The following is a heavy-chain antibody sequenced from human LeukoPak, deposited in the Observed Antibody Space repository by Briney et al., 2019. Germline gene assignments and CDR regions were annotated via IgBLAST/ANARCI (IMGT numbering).Heavy chain of an antibody. D-gene: IGHD4-11*01. CDR1: GYTFTDYY. CDR3: APFNHDYIMFDS. V-gene: IGHV1-2*02. J-gene: IGHJ4*02. Sequence: ASVKVSCRASGYTFTDYYIHWVRQAPGQGLEWMGWVIPSTGGTTYAQKFQGRVTMTRDTSISTAYMELSRLTSDDTAVYYCAPFNHDYIMFDSWGQGTLVTVSS. CDR2: VIPSTGGT.